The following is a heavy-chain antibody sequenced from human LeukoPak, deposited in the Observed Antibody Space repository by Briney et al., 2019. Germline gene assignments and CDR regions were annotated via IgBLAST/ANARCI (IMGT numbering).Heavy chain of an antibody. CDR2: INHSGST. J-gene: IGHJ6*02. D-gene: IGHD1-26*01. CDR1: GGSFSGYY. Sequence: SETLSLTCAVYGGSFSGYYWSWIRQPPGKGLEWIGEINHSGSTNYNPSLKSRVTISVGTSKNQFSLKLSSVTAADTAVYYCARVRRTAVSRYSGYYYYYGMDVWGQGTTVTVSS. V-gene: IGHV4-34*01. CDR3: ARVRRTAVSRYSGYYYYYGMDV.